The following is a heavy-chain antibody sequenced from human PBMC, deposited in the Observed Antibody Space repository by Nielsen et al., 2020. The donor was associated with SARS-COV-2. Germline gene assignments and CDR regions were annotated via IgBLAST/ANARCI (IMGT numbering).Heavy chain of an antibody. V-gene: IGHV1-18*01. Sequence: ASVKVSCKASGGTFSSYAISWVRQAPGQGLEWMGWISAYNGNTNYAQKLQGRVTMTTDTSTSTAYMELRSLRSDDTAVYYCAREGGNYDFWSGYQSGWGQGTLVTVSS. CDR3: AREGGNYDFWSGYQSG. CDR2: ISAYNGNT. D-gene: IGHD3-3*01. CDR1: GGTFSSYA. J-gene: IGHJ4*02.